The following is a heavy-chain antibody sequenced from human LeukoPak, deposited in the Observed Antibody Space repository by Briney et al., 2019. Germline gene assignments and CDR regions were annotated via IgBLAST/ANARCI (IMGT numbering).Heavy chain of an antibody. V-gene: IGHV4-34*01. Sequence: PSETLSLTCAVYGGSFSGYYWSWIRQPPGKGLEWIGEINHSGSTNYNPSLKSRVTISVDTPKNQFSLKLSSVTAADTAVYYCARGYCSSTSCYFHWFDPWGQGTLVTVSS. D-gene: IGHD2-2*01. CDR3: ARGYCSSTSCYFHWFDP. J-gene: IGHJ5*02. CDR1: GGSFSGYY. CDR2: INHSGST.